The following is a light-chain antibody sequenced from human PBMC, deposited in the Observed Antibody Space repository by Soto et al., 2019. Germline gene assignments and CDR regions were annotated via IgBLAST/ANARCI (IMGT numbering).Light chain of an antibody. CDR2: EVS. CDR1: SSDVGTYNY. CDR3: TSYTRDTALV. J-gene: IGLJ1*01. V-gene: IGLV2-14*01. Sequence: QSALTQPASVSGSPGQSITISCTGTSSDVGTYNYVSWYQHHPGKAPKLIIYEVSNRPSGVSNRFSGSKSGSTVSLTISGLRAEDEADYHCTSYTRDTALVFGTGTKLTVL.